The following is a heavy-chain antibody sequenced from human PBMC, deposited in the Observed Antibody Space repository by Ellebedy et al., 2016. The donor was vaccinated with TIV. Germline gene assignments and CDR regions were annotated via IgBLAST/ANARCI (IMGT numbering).Heavy chain of an antibody. CDR3: SKDTAFNLGYGMDV. J-gene: IGHJ6*02. D-gene: IGHD7-27*01. V-gene: IGHV3-43*02. Sequence: PGGSLRLSCAASGFTFDDYAMHWVRQAPGKGLEWVSLITGDGGATYYADSVKGRFTISRDNSRNSLYLQMNSLRTDDNALYYCSKDTAFNLGYGMDVWGQGTTVTVSS. CDR2: ITGDGGAT. CDR1: GFTFDDYA.